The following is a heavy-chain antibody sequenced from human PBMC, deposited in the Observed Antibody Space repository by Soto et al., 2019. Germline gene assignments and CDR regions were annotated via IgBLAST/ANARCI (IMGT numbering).Heavy chain of an antibody. CDR3: ARGLNGYLHYFDY. CDR1: GFTKTISA. Sequence: ASVKVACKTSGFTKTISAMHWVRQAKGQSLEWIGWINAGNGNTKYSQKFQGRVTITWDTSASTAYMELSSLRSEDTAVYYCARGLNGYLHYFDYWGQGTLVTVSS. D-gene: IGHD5-18*01. CDR2: INAGNGNT. J-gene: IGHJ4*02. V-gene: IGHV1-3*01.